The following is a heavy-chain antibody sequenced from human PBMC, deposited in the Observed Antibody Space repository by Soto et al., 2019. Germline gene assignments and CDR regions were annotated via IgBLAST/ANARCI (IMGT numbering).Heavy chain of an antibody. D-gene: IGHD1-26*01. V-gene: IGHV1-8*01. Sequence: ASVNVSCKASGYSFTILDINWVRQTAGQGLEWMGWMQPSTGRTGYAQKFQGRVTMTRDTSINTAYMELTTLTSDDTAFYYCARGVSAGVDYWGQGTLVTVSS. CDR1: GYSFTILD. CDR3: ARGVSAGVDY. CDR2: MQPSTGRT. J-gene: IGHJ4*02.